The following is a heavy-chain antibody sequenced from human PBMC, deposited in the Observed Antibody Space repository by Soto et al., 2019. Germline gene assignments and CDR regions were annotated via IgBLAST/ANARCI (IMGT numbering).Heavy chain of an antibody. CDR2: ISRDGRIT. CDR3: AKSSPWVLGFDF. J-gene: IGHJ4*02. D-gene: IGHD2-2*03. Sequence: EQLMESGGGFVQPGKSLRLSCAASGFTFSVYAMHWVRQAPGKGLEWVAVISRDGRITDYGDSVKVRFTVSRDSYQSTVSLQMHTLRPEDTAVYHCAKSSPWVLGFDFWGQGTLVTVSS. CDR1: GFTFSVYA. V-gene: IGHV3-30*18.